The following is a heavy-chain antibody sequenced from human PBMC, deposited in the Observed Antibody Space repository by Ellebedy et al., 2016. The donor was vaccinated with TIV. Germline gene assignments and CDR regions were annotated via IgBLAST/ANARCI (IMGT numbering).Heavy chain of an antibody. CDR1: GFTFSSYS. Sequence: GESLKISCAASGFTFSSYSMHWVRQAPGKGLEWVAVISYDGSNKYYADSVKGRFTISRDNSKNTLHLQMNSLRAEDTAVYYCARDPLGYYFDYWGQGTLVTVSS. CDR3: ARDPLGYYFDY. V-gene: IGHV3-30*03. J-gene: IGHJ4*02. D-gene: IGHD3-10*01. CDR2: ISYDGSNK.